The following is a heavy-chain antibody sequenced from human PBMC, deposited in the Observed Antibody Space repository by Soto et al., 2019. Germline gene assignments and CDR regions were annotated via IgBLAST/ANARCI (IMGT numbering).Heavy chain of an antibody. CDR1: GYTFTNYG. V-gene: IGHV1-69*13. Sequence: SVKVSCKASGYTFTNYGISWVRQAPGQGLEWMGGIIPIFGTANYAQKFQGRVTITADESTSTAYMELSSLRSEDTAVYYCARAREPKSKIFGVVHNWFDPWGQGTLVTVSS. D-gene: IGHD3-3*01. J-gene: IGHJ5*02. CDR3: ARAREPKSKIFGVVHNWFDP. CDR2: IIPIFGTA.